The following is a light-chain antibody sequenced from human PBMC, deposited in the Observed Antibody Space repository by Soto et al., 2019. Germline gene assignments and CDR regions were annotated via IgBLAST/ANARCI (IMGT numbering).Light chain of an antibody. CDR2: EGG. V-gene: IGLV2-14*02. Sequence: QSALTQPASVSGSPGQSITISCTGTSSDVGNYNLVSWYQQYPGKAPKLMIYEGGKRPSGVSNRFSGSKSGNTASLTVSGLQAEDEADYYCSSYAGSNRVFGSGTKLTVL. J-gene: IGLJ1*01. CDR3: SSYAGSNRV. CDR1: SSDVGNYNL.